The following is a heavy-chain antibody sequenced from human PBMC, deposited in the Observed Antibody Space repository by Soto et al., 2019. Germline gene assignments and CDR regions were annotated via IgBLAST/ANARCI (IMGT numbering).Heavy chain of an antibody. J-gene: IGHJ6*02. CDR3: AREGGSYTYYYYGMDV. D-gene: IGHD3-16*01. V-gene: IGHV1-2*04. Sequence: ASVKVSCKASGYTFTGYYMHWVRQAPGQGVEWMGWINPNSGGTNYAQKFQGLVTMTRDTSISTAYMELSRLRSDDTAVYYCAREGGSYTYYYYGMDVWGQGTTVTVSS. CDR2: INPNSGGT. CDR1: GYTFTGYY.